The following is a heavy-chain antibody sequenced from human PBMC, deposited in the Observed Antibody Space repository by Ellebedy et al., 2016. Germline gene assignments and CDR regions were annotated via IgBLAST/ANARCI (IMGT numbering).Heavy chain of an antibody. CDR2: TYSSGST. V-gene: IGHV4-59*01. CDR1: GGSINSYY. Sequence: GSLRLSXTVSGGSINSYYWSWIRQPPGKGLEWIGYTYSSGSTSYNPSLKSRVTISVDTSKNQFSLTLSSVSAADTAVYYCARGLDRGWPRPYFWGQGTLVTVSS. D-gene: IGHD3-22*01. J-gene: IGHJ4*02. CDR3: ARGLDRGWPRPYF.